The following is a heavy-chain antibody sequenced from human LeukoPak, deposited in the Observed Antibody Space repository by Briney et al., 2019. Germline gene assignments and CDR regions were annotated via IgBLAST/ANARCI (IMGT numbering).Heavy chain of an antibody. CDR2: MNPNSGNT. Sequence: ASVKVSCKASGYTFTSYDINWVRPATGQGLEWMGWMNPNSGNTGYAQKFQGRVTMTRNTSISTAYMELSSLRSEDTAVYYCARQMRGYSGYDYFHWGQGTLVTVSS. V-gene: IGHV1-8*01. J-gene: IGHJ4*02. D-gene: IGHD5-12*01. CDR3: ARQMRGYSGYDYFH. CDR1: GYTFTSYD.